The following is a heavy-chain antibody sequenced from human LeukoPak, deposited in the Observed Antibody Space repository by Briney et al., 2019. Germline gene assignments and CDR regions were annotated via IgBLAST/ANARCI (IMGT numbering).Heavy chain of an antibody. CDR2: ISGSGTST. V-gene: IGHV3-23*01. Sequence: GGSLRLSCAASGFTFSSYAMSWVRQAPGKGLEWVSSISGSGTSTYYADSVKGRFTISRDNSKNTLYLQMNSLRAEDTAVYYCARVVVYYDSSGYCFDYWGQGTLVTVSS. D-gene: IGHD3-22*01. CDR1: GFTFSSYA. CDR3: ARVVVYYDSSGYCFDY. J-gene: IGHJ4*02.